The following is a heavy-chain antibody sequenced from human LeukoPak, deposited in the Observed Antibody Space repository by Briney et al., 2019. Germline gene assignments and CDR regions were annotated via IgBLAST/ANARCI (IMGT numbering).Heavy chain of an antibody. D-gene: IGHD6-6*01. CDR1: GGSISSNY. Sequence: PSETLSLTCTVSGGSISSNYWSWTRQPPGKGLEWIGYIDYSGSTNYNPSLKSRVTISVDTSKNQFSLKLSSVTAADTAVYYCARSVHRYYYYGMDVWGQGTTVTVSS. CDR3: ARSVHRYYYYGMDV. J-gene: IGHJ6*02. CDR2: IDYSGST. V-gene: IGHV4-59*08.